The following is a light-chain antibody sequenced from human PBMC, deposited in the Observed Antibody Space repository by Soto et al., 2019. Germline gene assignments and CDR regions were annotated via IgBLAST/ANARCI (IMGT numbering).Light chain of an antibody. V-gene: IGLV2-8*01. CDR3: SSFAGSKTYG. CDR1: SSDVGGYDY. CDR2: DVS. Sequence: QSALTQPPSASGSPGQSVTISCTGTSSDVGGYDYVSWYQQYPGKAPKLIIYDVSKRPSGVPDRFSGSKSGNTASLTVSGLQAEDETDYYCSSFAGSKTYGFGTGTKLTVL. J-gene: IGLJ1*01.